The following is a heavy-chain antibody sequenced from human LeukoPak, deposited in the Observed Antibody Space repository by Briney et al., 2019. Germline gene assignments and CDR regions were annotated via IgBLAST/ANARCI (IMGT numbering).Heavy chain of an antibody. Sequence: GESLKISCMGSGYIFTNYWIAWVRQMPGKGLEWIGIIYPGDSDTRYSPSFQGQVAISADTSFSTAYLQWNSLKASDTAMYYCARGEVPAAIDYWGQGTLVTVSS. D-gene: IGHD2-2*01. CDR1: GYIFTNYW. CDR2: IYPGDSDT. CDR3: ARGEVPAAIDY. J-gene: IGHJ4*02. V-gene: IGHV5-51*01.